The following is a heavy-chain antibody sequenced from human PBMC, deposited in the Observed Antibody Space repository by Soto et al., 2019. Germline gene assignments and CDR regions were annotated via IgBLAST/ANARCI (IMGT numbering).Heavy chain of an antibody. CDR3: ARGISRGIFGVGSPQPRGLNYYYYYMDV. CDR2: IYYSGST. Sequence: PSETLSLTCTVSGGSISSYYWSWIRQPPGKGLEWIGYIYYSGSTNYNPSLKSRVTISVDTSKNQFSLKLSSVTAADTAVYYCARGISRGIFGVGSPQPRGLNYYYYYMDVWGKGTTVTVSS. V-gene: IGHV4-59*08. J-gene: IGHJ6*03. CDR1: GGSISSYY. D-gene: IGHD3-3*01.